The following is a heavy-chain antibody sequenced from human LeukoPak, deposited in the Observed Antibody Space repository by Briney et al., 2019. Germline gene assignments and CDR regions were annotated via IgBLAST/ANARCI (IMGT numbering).Heavy chain of an antibody. V-gene: IGHV5-10-1*01. CDR3: ARHPSIAAAVDY. CDR1: GYTFTTYW. CDR2: IDPSDSYT. Sequence: GESLKISCKASGYTFTTYWIGWVRQMPGKGLEWMGRIDPSDSYTDYSPSFQGHVTISADKSVSTAYLQWSSLKASDTAMYYCARHPSIAAAVDYWGQGTLVTVSS. J-gene: IGHJ4*02. D-gene: IGHD6-13*01.